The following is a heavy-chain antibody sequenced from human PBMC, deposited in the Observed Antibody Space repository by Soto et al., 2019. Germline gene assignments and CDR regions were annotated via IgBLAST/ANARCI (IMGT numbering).Heavy chain of an antibody. V-gene: IGHV3-74*01. D-gene: IGHD5-18*01. CDR1: GFTFSSYW. CDR2: INSDGSST. J-gene: IGHJ4*02. Sequence: GSLRLSCAASGFTFSSYWMHWVRQAPGKGLVWVSRINSDGSSTNYADSVKGRFTISRDNAKNTPYLQMNSLRAEDTAVYYCARHGQLWSFDYWGQGTLVTVSS. CDR3: ARHGQLWSFDY.